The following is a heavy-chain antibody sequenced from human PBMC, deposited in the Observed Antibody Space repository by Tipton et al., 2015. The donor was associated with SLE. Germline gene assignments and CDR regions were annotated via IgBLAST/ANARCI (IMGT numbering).Heavy chain of an antibody. CDR2: IIPRGVST. J-gene: IGHJ6*03. D-gene: IGHD2-2*01. CDR3: ARGGPYQRLPLCMDV. V-gene: IGHV1-46*01. CDR1: GYNFTSYS. Sequence: QSGAEVKKPGASVKVSCKASGYNFTSYSLHWVRQAPGQGLEWMGIIIPRGVSTRYAQKFQGRVSMTRDTSTNTVYMELSCLRSEDTAVYYCARGGPYQRLPLCMDVWGKGTTVTVSS.